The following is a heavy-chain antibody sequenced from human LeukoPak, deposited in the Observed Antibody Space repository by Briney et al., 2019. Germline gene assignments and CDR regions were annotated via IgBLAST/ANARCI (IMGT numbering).Heavy chain of an antibody. V-gene: IGHV1-2*02. CDR2: INPNSGGT. CDR3: ARLLSSTSAYNWFDP. J-gene: IGHJ5*02. CDR1: GYTFTGYY. D-gene: IGHD2-2*01. Sequence: ASVKVSCKASGYTFTGYYMHWVRQAPGQGLEWMGWINPNSGGTNYAQKFQGRVTMTRDTSISTAYMEPSRLRSDDTAVYYCARLLSSTSAYNWFDPWGQGTLVTVSS.